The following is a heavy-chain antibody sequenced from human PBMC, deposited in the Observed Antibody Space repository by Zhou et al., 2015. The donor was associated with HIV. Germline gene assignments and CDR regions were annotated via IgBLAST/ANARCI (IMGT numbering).Heavy chain of an antibody. V-gene: IGHV3-9*01. CDR2: ISWNSGRI. Sequence: EVQLVESGGGLVQPGRSLRLSCVVSGFTFDDYAMHWVRQVPGKGLEWVSTISWNSGRIEYAGSVKGRFTMSRDNAKNSLHLQMNSLRAEDTALYYCAKDYSGWFDAFDIWGQGTMVTVSS. D-gene: IGHD6-19*01. CDR1: GFTFDDYA. CDR3: AKDYSGWFDAFDI. J-gene: IGHJ3*02.